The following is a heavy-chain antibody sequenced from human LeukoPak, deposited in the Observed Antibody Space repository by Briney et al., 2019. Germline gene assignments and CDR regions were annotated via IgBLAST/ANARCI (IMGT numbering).Heavy chain of an antibody. Sequence: GASVKVSCKASGYTFTGYYMHWVRQAPGQGLEWMGWINPNSGGTNYAQKFQGRVTMTRDTSISTAHMELSRLRSDDTAVYYCARGPRIQLRYYYYGMDVWGQGTTVTVSS. CDR3: ARGPRIQLRYYYYGMDV. CDR1: GYTFTGYY. J-gene: IGHJ6*02. D-gene: IGHD5-18*01. V-gene: IGHV1-2*02. CDR2: INPNSGGT.